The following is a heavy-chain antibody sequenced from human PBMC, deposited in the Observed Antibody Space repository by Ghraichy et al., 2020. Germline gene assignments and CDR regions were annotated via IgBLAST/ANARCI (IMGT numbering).Heavy chain of an antibody. V-gene: IGHV4-30-2*01. D-gene: IGHD4-23*01. CDR1: GGSISSGGYS. CDR3: VSAYGGNAGLDY. J-gene: IGHJ4*02. Sequence: SETLSLTCAVSGGSISSGGYSWSWIRQPPGKGLEWIGYIYHSGSTYYNPSLKSRVNISVDRSKNQFSLKLSSVTAADTAVYYCVSAYGGNAGLDYWGQGTLVTVSS. CDR2: IYHSGST.